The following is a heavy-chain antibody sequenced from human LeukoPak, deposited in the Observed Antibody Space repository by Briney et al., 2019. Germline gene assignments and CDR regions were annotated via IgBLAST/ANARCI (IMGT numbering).Heavy chain of an antibody. CDR3: ARESVDIVANYFDY. D-gene: IGHD5-12*01. CDR2: ISYDGSNK. CDR1: GFTFSSYA. Sequence: GGSLRLSCAASGFTFSSYAMHWVRQAPGKGLEWVAVISYDGSNKYYADSVKGRFTISRDNSKNTLYLQMNSLRAEDTAVYYCARESVDIVANYFDYWGQGTLVTVS. J-gene: IGHJ4*02. V-gene: IGHV3-30-3*01.